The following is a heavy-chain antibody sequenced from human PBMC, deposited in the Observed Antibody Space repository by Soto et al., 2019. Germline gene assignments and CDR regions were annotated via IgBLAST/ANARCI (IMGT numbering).Heavy chain of an antibody. CDR3: ARERYYYGSGSYYNPRPDYYYYGMDV. CDR2: ISAYNGNT. Sequence: ASVKVSCKASGYTFTSYGISCVRQAPGQGLEWMGWISAYNGNTNYAQKLQGRVTMTTDTSPSTAYMELRSLRSDDTAVYYCARERYYYGSGSYYNPRPDYYYYGMDVWGQGTTVTVSS. V-gene: IGHV1-18*01. CDR1: GYTFTSYG. J-gene: IGHJ6*02. D-gene: IGHD3-10*01.